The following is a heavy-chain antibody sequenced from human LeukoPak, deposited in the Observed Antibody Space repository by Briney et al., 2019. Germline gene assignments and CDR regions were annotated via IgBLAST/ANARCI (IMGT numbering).Heavy chain of an antibody. J-gene: IGHJ3*02. V-gene: IGHV4-39*07. CDR3: AMRRDCSSTSCTQGGDDAFDI. CDR1: GGSISSSSYY. D-gene: IGHD2-2*01. CDR2: IYYSGST. Sequence: PSETLSLTCTVSGGSISSSSYYWGWIRQPPGKGLEWIGSIYYSGSTYYNPSLKSRVTISVDTSKNQFSLKLSSVTAADTAVDYCAMRRDCSSTSCTQGGDDAFDIWGQGTMVTVSS.